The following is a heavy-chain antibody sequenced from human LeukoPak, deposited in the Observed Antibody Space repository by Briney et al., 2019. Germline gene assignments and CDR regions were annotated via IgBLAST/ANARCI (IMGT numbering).Heavy chain of an antibody. J-gene: IGHJ4*02. V-gene: IGHV3-30*18. CDR2: ISYDGSNK. CDR1: GFTFSSYG. CDR3: AKDYYGSGSYYTHCFDY. Sequence: PGRSLRLSCAASGFTFSSYGMHWVRQAPGKGLEWVAVISYDGSNKYYADSVKGRFTISRDNSKNTLYLQMNSLRAEDTAVYYSAKDYYGSGSYYTHCFDYWGQGTLVTVSS. D-gene: IGHD3-10*01.